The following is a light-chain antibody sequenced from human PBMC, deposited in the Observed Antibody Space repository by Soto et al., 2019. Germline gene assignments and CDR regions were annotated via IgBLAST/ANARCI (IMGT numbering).Light chain of an antibody. Sequence: DRVMTQSPATLSASPGDTATLSCRASQSVNHNLAWYQQKPGQPPRLLIHGASSRAPGVPARFSGSGTGTEFTLTISSLQSEDFAVYYCHQYNNWPPNTFGQGTRLENK. CDR1: QSVNHN. CDR3: HQYNNWPPNT. CDR2: GAS. J-gene: IGKJ5*01. V-gene: IGKV3-15*01.